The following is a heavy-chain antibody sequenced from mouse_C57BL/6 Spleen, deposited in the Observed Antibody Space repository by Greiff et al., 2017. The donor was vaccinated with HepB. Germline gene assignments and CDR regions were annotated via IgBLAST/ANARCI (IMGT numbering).Heavy chain of an antibody. V-gene: IGHV1-42*01. CDR3: ARELRRCFDY. J-gene: IGHJ2*01. Sequence: VQLQQSGPELVKPGASVKISCKASGYSFTGYYMNWVKQSPEKSLEWIGEINPCTGGTTYNQKFKAKATLTVDKSSSTAYMQLKSLTSEDSAVYYCARELRRCFDYWGQGTTLTVSS. CDR2: INPCTGGT. D-gene: IGHD2-12*01. CDR1: GYSFTGYY.